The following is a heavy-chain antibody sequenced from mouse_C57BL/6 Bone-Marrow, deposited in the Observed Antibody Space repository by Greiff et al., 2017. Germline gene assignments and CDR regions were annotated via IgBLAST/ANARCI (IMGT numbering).Heavy chain of an antibody. CDR3: ARCYGSIAMDY. V-gene: IGHV1-54*01. CDR2: INPGSGGT. CDR1: GYAFTNYL. D-gene: IGHD1-1*01. Sequence: VKLQESGAELVRPGTSVKVSCKASGYAFTNYLIEWVKQRPGQGLEWIGVINPGSGGTNYNEKFKGKATLTADKSSSTAYMQLSSLTSEDSAVYFCARCYGSIAMDYWGQGTSVTVSS. J-gene: IGHJ4*01.